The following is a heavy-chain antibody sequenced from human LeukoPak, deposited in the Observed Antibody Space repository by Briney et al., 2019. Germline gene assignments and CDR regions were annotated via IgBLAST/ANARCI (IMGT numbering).Heavy chain of an antibody. V-gene: IGHV4-39*01. J-gene: IGHJ4*02. D-gene: IGHD2-2*01. CDR1: GGSISSSSYY. Sequence: SETLSLTCTVSGGSISSSSYYWGWIRQPPGKGLEWIGSIYYSGRTYYNPSLKSRVTISVDTSKNQFSLKLSSVTAADTAVYYCARLRAVFCSSTSCYVGLYYFDYWGQGTLVTVSS. CDR3: ARLRAVFCSSTSCYVGLYYFDY. CDR2: IYYSGRT.